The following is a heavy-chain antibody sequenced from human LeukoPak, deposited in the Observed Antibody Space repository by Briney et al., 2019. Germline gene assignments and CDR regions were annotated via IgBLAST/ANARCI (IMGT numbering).Heavy chain of an antibody. CDR3: AREGGYYSSSWFIDF. J-gene: IGHJ4*02. V-gene: IGHV4-4*02. CDR1: GGYISSSNW. Sequence: SETLSLTCDVSGGYISSSNWWAWVRQSPGKGLEWIGEIYHTGKINYNPALKSRVTLSVDKSNNQFSLKLRSLTAADTAVYYCAREGGYYSSSWFIDFWGPGTLVTVSS. D-gene: IGHD6-13*01. CDR2: IYHTGKI.